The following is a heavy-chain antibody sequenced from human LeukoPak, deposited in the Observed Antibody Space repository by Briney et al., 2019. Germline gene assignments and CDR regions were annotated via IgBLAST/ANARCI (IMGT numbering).Heavy chain of an antibody. D-gene: IGHD3-10*01. J-gene: IGHJ5*02. CDR3: ARDLSTMVRGGWFDP. Sequence: SETLSLTCAVYGGSFSGYYWSWIRQPPGKGLEWIGEINHSGSTNYNPSLKSRVTISVDTSKNQFSLKLSSVTAADTAVYYCARDLSTMVRGGWFDPWGQGTLVSVSS. CDR2: INHSGST. CDR1: GGSFSGYY. V-gene: IGHV4-34*01.